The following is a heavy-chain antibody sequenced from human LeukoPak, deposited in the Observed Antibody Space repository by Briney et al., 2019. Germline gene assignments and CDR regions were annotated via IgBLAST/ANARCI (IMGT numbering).Heavy chain of an antibody. J-gene: IGHJ6*02. CDR1: GFTFSSYS. V-gene: IGHV3-21*01. CDR3: ARDFGYCSSTSCYDYYGMDV. D-gene: IGHD2-2*01. Sequence: GGSLRLSYAASGFTFSSYSMNWVRQAPGKGLEWVSSISSSSSYIYYADSVKGRFTISRDNAKNSLSLQMNSLSAEDTAVCYCARDFGYCSSTSCYDYYGMDVWGQGTTVTVSS. CDR2: ISSSSSYI.